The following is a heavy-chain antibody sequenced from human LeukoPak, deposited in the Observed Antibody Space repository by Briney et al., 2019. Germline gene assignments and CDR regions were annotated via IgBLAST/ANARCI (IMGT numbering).Heavy chain of an antibody. V-gene: IGHV3-23*01. J-gene: IGHJ4*02. D-gene: IGHD3-22*01. CDR2: ISGSGGST. CDR3: AIQYYYDSSGYQNHFDY. CDR1: GFTFSSYA. Sequence: PGGSLRLSCAASGFTFSSYAMSWVRQAPGKGLEWVSAISGSGGSTYYADSVKGRFTISRDNSKNTLYLQMNSLRAEDTAVYYCAIQYYYDSSGYQNHFDYWGQGTLVTVSS.